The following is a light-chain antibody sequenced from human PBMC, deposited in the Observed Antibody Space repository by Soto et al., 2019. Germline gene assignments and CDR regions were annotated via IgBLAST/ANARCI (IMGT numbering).Light chain of an antibody. V-gene: IGLV2-14*01. CDR3: ASYTSSNTLV. Sequence: ALTQPASVSGSPGQSITISCTGTSSDVGNYNFVSWHQQHPGKAPKLLIFGVTNRPSGVSSRFSGSKSGNTASLTISGLQAEDEADYYCASYTSSNTLVLGTGTKVTVL. CDR1: SSDVGNYNF. J-gene: IGLJ1*01. CDR2: GVT.